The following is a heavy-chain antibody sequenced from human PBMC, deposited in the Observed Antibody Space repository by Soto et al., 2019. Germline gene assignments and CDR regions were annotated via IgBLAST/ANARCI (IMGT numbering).Heavy chain of an antibody. CDR3: ARGMGATHFDY. D-gene: IGHD1-26*01. V-gene: IGHV4-31*03. J-gene: IGHJ4*02. CDR1: GCSISSGGYY. CDR2: IYYSGST. Sequence: QVQLQESGPGLVKPSQTLSLTCTVSGCSISSGGYYWSWIRQHPGKGLEWIGYIYYSGSTSYNPSLKSRVTISVDTSKNQFSLKLTSVTAADTAVYYCARGMGATHFDYWGQGTLVTVSS.